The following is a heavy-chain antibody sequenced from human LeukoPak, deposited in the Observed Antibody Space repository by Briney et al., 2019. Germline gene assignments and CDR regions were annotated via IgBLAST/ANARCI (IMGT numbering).Heavy chain of an antibody. CDR1: GFTFSSYS. Sequence: PGGSLRLSCAASGFTFSSYSMNWVRQAPGKGLEWVSSISSSSSYIYYADSVKGRFTISRDNAKNSLYLQMNSLRAEDTAVYYCARADYDILIGPDYWGQGTLVTVSS. CDR3: ARADYDILIGPDY. D-gene: IGHD3-9*01. J-gene: IGHJ4*02. CDR2: ISSSSSYI. V-gene: IGHV3-21*01.